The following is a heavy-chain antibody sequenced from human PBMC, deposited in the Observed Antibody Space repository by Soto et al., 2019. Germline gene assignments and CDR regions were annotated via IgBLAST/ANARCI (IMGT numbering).Heavy chain of an antibody. CDR1: GDTVSSNSVA. J-gene: IGHJ6*02. D-gene: IGHD2-15*01. V-gene: IGHV6-1*01. CDR3: ARSEEDSDYYYYGMDF. CDR2: TYYRSRWYS. Sequence: SQTLSLTCVGSGDTVSSNSVAWNWVRQSPSRGLEWLGRTYYRSRWYSDYAVSVRSRIDINADTSKNQVSLQLNSVTTEDTAVYYCARSEEDSDYYYYGMDFWGQGTTVTVSS.